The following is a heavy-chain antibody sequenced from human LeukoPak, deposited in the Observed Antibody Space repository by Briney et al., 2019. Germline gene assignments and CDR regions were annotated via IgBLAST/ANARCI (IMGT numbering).Heavy chain of an antibody. CDR2: IHTSGSA. CDR1: GSSFNSYY. D-gene: IGHD3-22*01. V-gene: IGHV4-4*07. J-gene: IGHJ4*02. Sequence: SETLSLTCTVSGSSFNSYYWSWIRQPAGKGLEWIGRIHTSGSAEYNPSLQSRVTLSVDVSKKQFSLKMTSATAADTAVYYCASPPMDYYDSSGYSLSDFWGQGTLVTISS. CDR3: ASPPMDYYDSSGYSLSDF.